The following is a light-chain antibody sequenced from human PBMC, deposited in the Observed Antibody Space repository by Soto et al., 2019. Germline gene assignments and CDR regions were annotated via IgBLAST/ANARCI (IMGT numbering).Light chain of an antibody. CDR3: QQNFNTPWT. Sequence: DIQMTQSPSSLSASVGDSVTITCRASQNIETYLNWYQQRPGTAPKVLIFGANSLQSGVPSRFSGSGSGTEFTLTISSLQPEDFATYYCQQNFNTPWTFGQGTKVDIK. CDR1: QNIETY. CDR2: GAN. J-gene: IGKJ1*01. V-gene: IGKV1-39*01.